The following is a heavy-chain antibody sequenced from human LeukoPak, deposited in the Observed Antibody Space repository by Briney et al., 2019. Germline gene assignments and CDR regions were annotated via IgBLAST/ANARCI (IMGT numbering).Heavy chain of an antibody. V-gene: IGHV1-69*13. Sequence: SVKVSCKASGGTFSSYAISWVRQAPGQGLEWMGGVIPIFGTANYAQKFQGRVTITADESTSTAYMELSSLRSDDTAVYYCATGSYDYVWGSYRYTGAGGFAFDYWGQGTLVTVSS. CDR2: VIPIFGTA. CDR1: GGTFSSYA. CDR3: ATGSYDYVWGSYRYTGAGGFAFDY. J-gene: IGHJ4*02. D-gene: IGHD3-16*02.